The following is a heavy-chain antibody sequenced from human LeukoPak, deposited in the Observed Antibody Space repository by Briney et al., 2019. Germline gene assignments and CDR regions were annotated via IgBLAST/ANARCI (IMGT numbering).Heavy chain of an antibody. CDR3: AKELGARAFDC. CDR2: LWYGGSNK. Sequence: GGFLRLSRAASGFIFRIYGMHCVPAAPDKGREWVAGLWYGGSNKDYADSVKGRFTNPRDNSKHTLYAQKNRHSGGDNAVYFCAKELGARAFDCCGQGTLVTVSS. V-gene: IGHV3-33*06. J-gene: IGHJ4*02. D-gene: IGHD1-26*01. CDR1: GFIFRIYG.